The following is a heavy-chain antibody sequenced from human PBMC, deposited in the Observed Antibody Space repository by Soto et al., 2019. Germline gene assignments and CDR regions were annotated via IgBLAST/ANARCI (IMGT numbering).Heavy chain of an antibody. V-gene: IGHV1-8*01. CDR2: MNPNSGNT. D-gene: IGHD6-19*01. Sequence: GASVKVSCKASGYTFTSYDINWVRQATGQGLEWMGWMNPNSGNTGYAQKFQGRVTMTRNTSISTAYMELSSLRSEDTAVYYCASWDPDRYGEWLVFDYWGQGTLVTVSS. CDR1: GYTFTSYD. J-gene: IGHJ4*02. CDR3: ASWDPDRYGEWLVFDY.